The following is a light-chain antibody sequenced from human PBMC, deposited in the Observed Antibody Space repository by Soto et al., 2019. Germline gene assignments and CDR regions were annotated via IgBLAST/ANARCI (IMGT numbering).Light chain of an antibody. CDR3: QQYNSYSWT. Sequence: DIQMTQSPSSLSASVGDRVTITCRATQSISRYLNWYQQKPGTAPKVLIYDASRLESGVPSRFSGSGSGTEFTLTISSLQPADFATYYCQQYNSYSWTFGQGTKVDIK. CDR1: QSISRY. V-gene: IGKV1-5*01. J-gene: IGKJ1*01. CDR2: DAS.